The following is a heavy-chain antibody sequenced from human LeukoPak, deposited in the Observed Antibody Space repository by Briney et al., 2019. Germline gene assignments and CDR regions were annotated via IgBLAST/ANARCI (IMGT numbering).Heavy chain of an antibody. CDR2: IRYDGSNK. CDR3: AKVRRALRTRSYHTSFDY. Sequence: GGSLRLSCAASGFTFSSYGMHWVRQAPGKGLEWVAFIRYDGSNKYYADSVKGRFTISRDNSKNTLYLQMNSLRAEDTAVYYCAKVRRALRTRSYHTSFDYWGQGTLVTVSS. D-gene: IGHD1-26*01. CDR1: GFTFSSYG. J-gene: IGHJ4*02. V-gene: IGHV3-30*02.